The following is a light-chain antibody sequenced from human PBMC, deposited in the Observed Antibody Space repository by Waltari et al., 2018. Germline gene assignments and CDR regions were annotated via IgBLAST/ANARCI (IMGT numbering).Light chain of an antibody. CDR2: DVD. Sequence: QSALTQPRSVSGSPGQSVTISCTGTSSDVGAYNYVPWYQQHPGKAPKLMISDVDKRPSGVPDRFSGSKSGNTASLTISGLQAEDEAEYYCCSYAGTYNFVVFGGGTKLTVL. CDR3: CSYAGTYNFVV. J-gene: IGLJ2*01. V-gene: IGLV2-11*01. CDR1: SSDVGAYNY.